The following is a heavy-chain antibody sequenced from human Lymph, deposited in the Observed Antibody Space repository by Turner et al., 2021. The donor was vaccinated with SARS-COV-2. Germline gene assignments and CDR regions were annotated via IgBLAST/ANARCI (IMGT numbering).Heavy chain of an antibody. CDR2: ISYDGSNK. J-gene: IGHJ6*02. V-gene: IGHV3-30*04. CDR3: ARYGSGGYFYYGLDV. D-gene: IGHD3-10*01. CDR1: GFTCSTYA. Sequence: QVQLVGSGGGVVQPGRSLRLSCAASGFTCSTYAIHWVRQAAGKGLECVAVISYDGSNKYYADSVKGRFTISRDNSKNTLYLQMNSLRAEDTAVYYCARYGSGGYFYYGLDVWGQGTTVTVSS.